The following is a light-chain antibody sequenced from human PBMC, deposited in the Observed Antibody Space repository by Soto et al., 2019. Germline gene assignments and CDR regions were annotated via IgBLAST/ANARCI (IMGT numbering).Light chain of an antibody. J-gene: IGKJ1*01. CDR3: QQHGSSPPSWT. CDR2: GAS. V-gene: IGKV3-20*01. Sequence: EIVLTQSPGTLSLAPGERATLFCRVSQIVTSSYLDWYQQKPGQAPRLLIYGASSRATGIPDRFSGSGSGTDFTLTISRLEPEDFAVYYCQQHGSSPPSWTFGQGTKVEIK. CDR1: QIVTSSY.